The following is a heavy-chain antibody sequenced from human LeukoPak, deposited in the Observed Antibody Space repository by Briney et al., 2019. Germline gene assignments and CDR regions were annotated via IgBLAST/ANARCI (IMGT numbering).Heavy chain of an antibody. CDR2: IYYSGST. D-gene: IGHD6-19*01. CDR1: GGSISSYY. V-gene: IGHV4-59*01. CDR3: ARGADGYSSGWYYFDY. J-gene: IGHJ4*02. Sequence: SETLYLTCTVSGGSISSYYWSWIRQPPGEGLEWIGYIYYSGSTNYNPSLKSRVTISVDTSKNQFSLKLSSVTAADTAVYYCARGADGYSSGWYYFDYWGQGTLVTVSS.